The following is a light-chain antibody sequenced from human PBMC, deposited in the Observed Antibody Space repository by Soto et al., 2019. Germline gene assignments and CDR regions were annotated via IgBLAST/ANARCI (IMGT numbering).Light chain of an antibody. CDR3: CSNAGGSTYV. CDR2: EAS. V-gene: IGLV2-23*01. J-gene: IGLJ1*01. Sequence: ALTQPASVSGSPGQSITISCTGTSSDVVSHKLVSWYQQYPGKAPKLIIFEASKRPSGVSNRFSGSKSGSTASLTISGLQAEDEADYYCCSNAGGSTYVFGTGTKVTVL. CDR1: SSDVVSHKL.